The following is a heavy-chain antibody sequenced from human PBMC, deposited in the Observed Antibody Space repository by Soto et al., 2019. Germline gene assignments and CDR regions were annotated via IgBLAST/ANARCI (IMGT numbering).Heavy chain of an antibody. CDR2: IYWDDDK. V-gene: IGHV2-5*02. CDR3: AHSLRDEYSSSWYTKAGYWFDP. D-gene: IGHD6-13*01. J-gene: IGHJ5*02. CDR1: GFSLSTSGVG. Sequence: QITLKESGPTLVKPTQTLTLTCTFSGFSLSTSGVGVGWIRQPPGKALEWLALIYWDDDKRYSPSLKSRLTITEDTATNRVVLTTTNMDPVDTATYYCAHSLRDEYSSSWYTKAGYWFDPWGQGTLVTVSS.